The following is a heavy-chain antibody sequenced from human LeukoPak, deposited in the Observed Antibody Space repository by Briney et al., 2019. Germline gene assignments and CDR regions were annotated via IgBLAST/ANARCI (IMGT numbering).Heavy chain of an antibody. CDR2: INPNSGGT. CDR1: GYTFTGYY. Sequence: GASVKVSCKASGYTFTGYYMHWVRQAPGQGLEWMGWINPNSGGTNYAQKFQGRVTMTRAPSISPAYMELSRLRSDDTAVYYCARGGGIPRSWLDPWGQGTLVTVSS. V-gene: IGHV1-2*02. D-gene: IGHD2-15*01. CDR3: ARGGGIPRSWLDP. J-gene: IGHJ5*02.